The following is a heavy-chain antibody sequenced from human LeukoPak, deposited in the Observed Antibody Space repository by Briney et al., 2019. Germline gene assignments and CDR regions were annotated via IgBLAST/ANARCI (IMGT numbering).Heavy chain of an antibody. Sequence: PGRSLRPSCAVSGLTFRIYGIHGVRQAPGKGLGGVAIISYDGSKKSTAGSVKGRFTISRDNSKNTLYLQMNSLRVEDTAVYYCAKSDRDDSSGYVDYWGQGILVTVSS. D-gene: IGHD3-22*01. CDR2: ISYDGSKK. V-gene: IGHV3-30*18. CDR1: GLTFRIYG. J-gene: IGHJ4*02. CDR3: AKSDRDDSSGYVDY.